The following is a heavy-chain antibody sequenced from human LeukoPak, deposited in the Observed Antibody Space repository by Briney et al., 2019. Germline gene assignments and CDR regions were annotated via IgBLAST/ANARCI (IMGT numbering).Heavy chain of an antibody. D-gene: IGHD3-16*01. J-gene: IGHJ2*01. Sequence: GGSLRLSCAASGFTVSSNYMSWVRQAPGKGLEWVSIIYSGGSTFYADSVKGRFTISRDNSKNTLYLQMNSLRAEDTAVYYCARPKGGGRPPAFDLWGRGTLVTVSS. CDR1: GFTVSSNY. CDR2: IYSGGST. V-gene: IGHV3-53*01. CDR3: ARPKGGGRPPAFDL.